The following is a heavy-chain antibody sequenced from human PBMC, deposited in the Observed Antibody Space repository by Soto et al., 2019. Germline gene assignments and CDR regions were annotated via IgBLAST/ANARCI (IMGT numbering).Heavy chain of an antibody. J-gene: IGHJ6*02. Sequence: VGSLRLSCAASGFTFSSYTMHWVRQAPGKGLEWVAVVSYDGSNKYYADSVKGRFTISRDNSKNTLYLQMNSLRAEDTAVYYCARDMIHSQYYYYDMDVWGQGTTVTVSS. CDR3: ARDMIHSQYYYYDMDV. D-gene: IGHD3-16*01. CDR2: VSYDGSNK. V-gene: IGHV3-30-3*01. CDR1: GFTFSSYT.